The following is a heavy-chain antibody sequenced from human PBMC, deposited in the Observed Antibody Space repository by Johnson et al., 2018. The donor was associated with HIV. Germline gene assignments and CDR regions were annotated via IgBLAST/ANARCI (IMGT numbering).Heavy chain of an antibody. CDR2: TGTGGDT. CDR3: ARDLAGHNAFDI. CDR1: GFTVSSNY. V-gene: IGHV3-53*01. D-gene: IGHD6-19*01. J-gene: IGHJ3*02. Sequence: VQLVESGGGLIQPGGSLRLSCAASGFTVSSNYMSWVRLAPGKGLEWVSGVTGTGGDTYYADSVKGRFTISRDNSKNSLYLQMNSLRAEDTAVYYCARDLAGHNAFDIWGQGTMVTVSS.